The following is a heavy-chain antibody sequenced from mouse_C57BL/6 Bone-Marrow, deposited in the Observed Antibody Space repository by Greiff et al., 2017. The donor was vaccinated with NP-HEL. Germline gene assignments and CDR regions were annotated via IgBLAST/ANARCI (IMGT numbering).Heavy chain of an antibody. CDR2: INSDGGST. Sequence: DVQLQESGGGLVQPGESLKLSCESNEYEFPSHDMSWVRKTPEKRLELVAAINSDGGSTYYPDTMERRFIISRDNTKKTLYLQMSSLRSEDTALYYCARRGTTIVTTRYYFDYWGQGTTLTVSS. J-gene: IGHJ2*01. D-gene: IGHD2-5*01. V-gene: IGHV5-2*01. CDR3: ARRGTTIVTTRYYFDY. CDR1: EYEFPSHD.